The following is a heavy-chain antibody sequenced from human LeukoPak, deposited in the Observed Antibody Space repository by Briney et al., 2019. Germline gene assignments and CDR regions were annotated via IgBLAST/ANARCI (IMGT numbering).Heavy chain of an antibody. Sequence: GGSLRLSCAASGFTFSSFATSWVGKAQGKGREGASAISGSGGNTYYADSVKGRFTISRDNSKNTLYLQMDSLRAEVTAVYYCAKVLGRNGWQIDYWGQGTLVTVSS. CDR3: AKVLGRNGWQIDY. D-gene: IGHD6-19*01. J-gene: IGHJ4*02. CDR2: ISGSGGNT. V-gene: IGHV3-23*01. CDR1: GFTFSSFA.